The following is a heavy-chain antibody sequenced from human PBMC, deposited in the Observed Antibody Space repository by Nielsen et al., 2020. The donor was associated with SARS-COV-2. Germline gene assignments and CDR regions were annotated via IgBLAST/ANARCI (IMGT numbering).Heavy chain of an antibody. J-gene: IGHJ4*02. CDR2: IFNTGST. CDR1: GFTFDDYA. V-gene: IGHV4-59*01. D-gene: IGHD6-13*01. Sequence: ESLKISCAVSGFTFDDYAMHWVRQGPGKGLEWIGHIFNTGSTSYNPSLRSRVTILVDTSKNHFSLKLTSVTAADTAVYYCARDRWQQLVPTYWGQGTLVTVSS. CDR3: ARDRWQQLVPTY.